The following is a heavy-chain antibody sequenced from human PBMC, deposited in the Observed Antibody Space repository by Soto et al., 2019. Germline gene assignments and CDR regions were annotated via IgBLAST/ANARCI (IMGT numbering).Heavy chain of an antibody. Sequence: EVQLVESGGGLVQPGGSLRLSCAASGFTFSSYSMNWVRQAPGKGLEWVSYISSRSGTKYYADSVKGRFSISRDNPDNSLSLQMHSLRAEDTAGYYCARDSTEGELSRRTYYYYAMGVWGKGTTVTVSS. D-gene: IGHD3-16*02. CDR2: ISSRSGTK. CDR3: ARDSTEGELSRRTYYYYAMGV. V-gene: IGHV3-48*01. CDR1: GFTFSSYS. J-gene: IGHJ6*04.